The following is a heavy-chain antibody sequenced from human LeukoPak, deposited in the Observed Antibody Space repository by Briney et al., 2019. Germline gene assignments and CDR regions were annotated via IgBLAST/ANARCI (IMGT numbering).Heavy chain of an antibody. Sequence: PSETLSLTCTVSGGSISSGYYWGWIRQPPGKGLEWIGTIFHSGSTYSNPSLKSRVTISVDTSKNQFSLNLSSVTAADTAVYYCARVGYYPDYYMDVWGKGTTVTVSS. CDR1: GGSISSGYY. D-gene: IGHD2-21*01. CDR2: IFHSGST. J-gene: IGHJ6*03. V-gene: IGHV4-38-2*02. CDR3: ARVGYYPDYYMDV.